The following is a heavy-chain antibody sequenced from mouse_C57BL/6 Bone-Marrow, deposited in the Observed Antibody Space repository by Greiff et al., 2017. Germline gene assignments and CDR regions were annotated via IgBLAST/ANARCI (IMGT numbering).Heavy chain of an antibody. D-gene: IGHD4-1*01. CDR3: ARGKLGFDY. Sequence: EVQLQQSGPVLVKPGASVKMSCKASGYTFTDYYMNWVKQSHGKSLEWIGVINPYNGGTSYNQKFKGKATLTVDKSSSTAYMELNSLTSEDSAVYYCARGKLGFDYWGQGTTRTVSS. V-gene: IGHV1-19*01. CDR2: INPYNGGT. J-gene: IGHJ2*01. CDR1: GYTFTDYY.